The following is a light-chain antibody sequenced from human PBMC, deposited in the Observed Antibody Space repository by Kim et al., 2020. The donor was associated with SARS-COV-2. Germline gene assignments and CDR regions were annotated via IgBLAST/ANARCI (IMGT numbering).Light chain of an antibody. CDR2: DVS. CDR3: SSYTRSSSFG. CDR1: SSDFGGYNF. V-gene: IGLV2-14*03. J-gene: IGLJ3*02. Sequence: GQSITIACTGTSSDFGGYNFVSWYQQYPGKAPNLMVYDVSKRPSGVSNRFSGSKSGNTASLTISGLQAEDEADYYCSSYTRSSSFGFGGGTKLTVL.